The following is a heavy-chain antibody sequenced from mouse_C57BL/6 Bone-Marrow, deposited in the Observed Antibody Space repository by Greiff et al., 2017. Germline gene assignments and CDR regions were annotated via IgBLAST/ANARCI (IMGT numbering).Heavy chain of an antibody. CDR3: ASHYYGSSSFAY. Sequence: EVQLQQSGPELVKPGASVKISCKASGYTFTDYYMNWVKQSHGKSLEWIGDINPNNGGTNYNGKFKGKATLTADKSSSTAYMQLSSLTSEDSAVYFCASHYYGSSSFAYWGQGTLVTVSA. D-gene: IGHD1-1*01. CDR1: GYTFTDYY. J-gene: IGHJ3*01. CDR2: INPNNGGT. V-gene: IGHV1-26*01.